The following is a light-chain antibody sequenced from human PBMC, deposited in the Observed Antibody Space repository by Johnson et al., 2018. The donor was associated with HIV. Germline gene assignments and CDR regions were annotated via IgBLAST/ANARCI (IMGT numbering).Light chain of an antibody. J-gene: IGLJ1*01. CDR1: SSDIGNNY. Sequence: QSVLTQPPSVSAAPGQKVTISCSGSSSDIGNNYVSWYQQLPETVPKLIIYDNNKRPSGIPDQFSGSKSGTSATLGITGLQTGDEADYYCGTWDFSLSARVFGTGTKVTVL. V-gene: IGLV1-51*01. CDR3: GTWDFSLSARV. CDR2: DNN.